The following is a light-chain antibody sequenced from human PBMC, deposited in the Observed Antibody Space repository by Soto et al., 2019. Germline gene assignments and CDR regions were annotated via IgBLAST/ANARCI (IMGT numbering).Light chain of an antibody. J-gene: IGKJ1*01. Sequence: EIVMTQSPATLSVSPGERATLSCRASQSVSSDLAWYKQKPGQAPRLLIYGASTRATGIPARVSGSGSGTEFTLTISSLQSEDFAVYYCQQYNNWPWTFGQGTKVDIK. CDR2: GAS. CDR1: QSVSSD. V-gene: IGKV3-15*01. CDR3: QQYNNWPWT.